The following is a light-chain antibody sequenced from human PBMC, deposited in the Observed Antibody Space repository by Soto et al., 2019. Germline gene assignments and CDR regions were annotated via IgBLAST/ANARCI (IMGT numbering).Light chain of an antibody. V-gene: IGKV1-13*02. CDR3: QQFNSYPIT. Sequence: AIQVTQSPSSLSASVGDRVPITCRASQDIRGALAWYQQKPGKAPRLLIYDVSTLESGVPSRFSGSGSGTEFTLSISSLQPEDFGTYYCQQFNSYPITFGHGTRLEIK. J-gene: IGKJ5*01. CDR1: QDIRGA. CDR2: DVS.